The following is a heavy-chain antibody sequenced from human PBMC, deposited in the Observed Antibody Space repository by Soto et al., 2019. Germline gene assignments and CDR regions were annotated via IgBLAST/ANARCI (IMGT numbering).Heavy chain of an antibody. CDR3: ARLLMGYCSNISCYSAELDD. Sequence: QLQLQESGPGLVKPSETLSLTCTVSGGSISTSNYYWGWIRQPPGEGLEWIGTIYYTGSTFYNPSLKSRVTVSLDTSKNQLSLRLSSVTAADTAVYYCARLLMGYCSNISCYSAELDDWGQGTRVTVSS. CDR1: GGSISTSNYY. V-gene: IGHV4-39*01. D-gene: IGHD2-2*01. CDR2: IYYTGST. J-gene: IGHJ4*02.